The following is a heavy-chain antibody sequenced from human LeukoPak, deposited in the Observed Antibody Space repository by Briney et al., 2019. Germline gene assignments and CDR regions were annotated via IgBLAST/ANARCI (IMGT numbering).Heavy chain of an antibody. CDR2: FDPEVGDK. D-gene: IGHD1-26*01. V-gene: IGHV1-24*01. J-gene: IGHJ4*02. CDR1: GHALSDLS. Sequence: ASVKLSCKISGHALSDLSIHWVRQAPGRGPEWMGGFDPEVGDKMHAQKFQGRVTMTEDTSTDTAYMELNSLRSEDTAVYYCARAIPISRGSGSLHFDYWGQGTLVTVSS. CDR3: ARAIPISRGSGSLHFDY.